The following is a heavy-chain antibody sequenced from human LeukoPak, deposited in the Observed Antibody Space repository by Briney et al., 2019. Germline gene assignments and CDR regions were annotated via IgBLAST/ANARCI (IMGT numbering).Heavy chain of an antibody. Sequence: PGGSLRLSCAASGFTLSTHSMHWVRQAPGKGLEWVAVISYDGNNQNYADSVRGRFTIYRDNSDNTLYLQMHSLRVEDSAIYFCARGEDISNWTPLDYWGQGILVTVSS. CDR2: ISYDGNNQ. V-gene: IGHV3-30*01. J-gene: IGHJ4*02. CDR1: GFTLSTHS. CDR3: ARGEDISNWTPLDY. D-gene: IGHD6-13*01.